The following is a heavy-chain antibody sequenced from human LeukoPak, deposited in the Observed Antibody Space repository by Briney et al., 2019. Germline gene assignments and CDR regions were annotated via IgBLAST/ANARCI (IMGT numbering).Heavy chain of an antibody. D-gene: IGHD3-22*01. J-gene: IGHJ6*03. V-gene: IGHV3-33*01. CDR1: GFTFSSYG. Sequence: PGGSLRLSCAASGFTFSSYGMHWVRQAPGKGLERVAVIWYDGSNKYYADSVKGRFTISRDNSKNTLYLQMNSLRAEDTAVYYCARVPYNYYDSSGPTDYMDVWGKGTTVTVSS. CDR3: ARVPYNYYDSSGPTDYMDV. CDR2: IWYDGSNK.